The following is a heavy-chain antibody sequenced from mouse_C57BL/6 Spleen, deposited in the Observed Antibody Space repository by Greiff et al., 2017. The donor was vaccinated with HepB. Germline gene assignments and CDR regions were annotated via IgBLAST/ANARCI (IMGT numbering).Heavy chain of an antibody. CDR3: TRDDGSSPAGFAY. V-gene: IGHV1-15*01. J-gene: IGHJ3*01. CDR1: GYTFTDYE. CDR2: IDPETGGT. Sequence: VQLQESGAELVRPGASVTLSCKASGYTFTDYEMHWVKQTPVHGLEWIGAIDPETGGTAYNQKFKGKAILTADKSSSTAYMELRSLTSEDSAVYYCTRDDGSSPAGFAYWGQGTLVTVSA. D-gene: IGHD1-1*01.